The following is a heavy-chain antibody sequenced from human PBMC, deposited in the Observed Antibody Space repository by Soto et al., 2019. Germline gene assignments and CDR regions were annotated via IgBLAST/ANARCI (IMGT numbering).Heavy chain of an antibody. CDR2: INHRGST. J-gene: IGHJ3*02. D-gene: IGHD6-13*01. CDR1: GGSFSGYY. CDR3: ARTADSSCWYLHAFDI. Sequence: QVQLQQWGAGLLKPSETLSLTCAVYGGSFSGYYWSWIRQPPGEGLEWIGEINHRGSTNYNPSLNSRVTILGDTSKNQFSLKLSSVTAADTAVDYCARTADSSCWYLHAFDIWGQGTTVTVSS. V-gene: IGHV4-34*01.